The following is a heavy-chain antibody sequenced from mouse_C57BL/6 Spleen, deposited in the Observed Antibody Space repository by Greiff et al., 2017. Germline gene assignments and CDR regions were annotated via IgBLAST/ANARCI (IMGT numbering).Heavy chain of an antibody. J-gene: IGHJ3*01. V-gene: IGHV1-15*01. CDR3: TREEIYDGYLFAY. Sequence: VHLVESGAELVRPGASVTLSCKASGYTFTDYEMHWVKQTPVHGLEWIGAIDPATGGTAYNQKFKGKAILTADKSSSTAYMELRSLTSEDSAVYYCTREEIYDGYLFAYWGQGTLVTVSA. CDR1: GYTFTDYE. CDR2: IDPATGGT. D-gene: IGHD2-3*01.